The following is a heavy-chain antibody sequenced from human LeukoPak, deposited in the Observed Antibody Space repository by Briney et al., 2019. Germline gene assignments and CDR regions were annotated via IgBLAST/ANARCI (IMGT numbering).Heavy chain of an antibody. CDR2: IYYSGST. Sequence: PSETLSLTCTVSGGSISSSSYYWGWIRQPPGKGLEWIGSIYYSGSTYYNPSLKSRVTISVDTSKNQFSLKLSSVTAADTAVYYCARLRDYGDNEGYNWFDPWGQGTLVTVSS. CDR1: GGSISSSSYY. J-gene: IGHJ5*02. D-gene: IGHD4-17*01. CDR3: ARLRDYGDNEGYNWFDP. V-gene: IGHV4-39*01.